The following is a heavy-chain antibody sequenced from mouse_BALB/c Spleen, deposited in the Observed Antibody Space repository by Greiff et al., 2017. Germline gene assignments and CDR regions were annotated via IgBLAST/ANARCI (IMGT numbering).Heavy chain of an antibody. D-gene: IGHD2-4*01. Sequence: VQLQQSGAELVRPGVSVKISCKGSGYTFTDYAMHWVKQSHAKSLEWIGVISTYYGDASYNQKFKGKATMTVDKSSSTAYMELARLTSEDSAVYYCASPGGHDYDKGDYWGQGTTLTVSS. CDR2: ISTYYGDA. V-gene: IGHV1S137*01. CDR1: GYTFTDYA. CDR3: ASPGGHDYDKGDY. J-gene: IGHJ2*01.